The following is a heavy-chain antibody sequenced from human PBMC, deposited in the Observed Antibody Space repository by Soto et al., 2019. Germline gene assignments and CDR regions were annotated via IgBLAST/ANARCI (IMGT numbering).Heavy chain of an antibody. CDR3: IQSRCGGDCLQSYASYYYYGMDG. D-gene: IGHD2-21*02. J-gene: IGHJ6*02. CDR1: AFSLSTGGVG. CDR2: IYWDDDK. Sequence: SGPTLVSPTQTLTLTCTFSAFSLSTGGVGVGWIRQPPGKALEWLALIYWDDDKRYSPSLRSRLTITKDTSKNQVVLTMTNMDPVDTATYYCIQSRCGGDCLQSYASYYYYGMDGWGQGTTVTVSS. V-gene: IGHV2-5*02.